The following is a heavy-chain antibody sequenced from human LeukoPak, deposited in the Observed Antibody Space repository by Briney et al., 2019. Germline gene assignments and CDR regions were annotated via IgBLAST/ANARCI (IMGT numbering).Heavy chain of an antibody. J-gene: IGHJ4*02. CDR2: ISVYNGNT. V-gene: IGHV1-18*01. Sequence: GASVKVSCKASGYTFTSYDLTWVRQAPGQGLEWMGWISVYNGNTKYAQKVEGRVTITTDTSTSTAYMELRSLRSDDTAVYYCARSEVGALVDYWGQGTLVTVSS. CDR1: GYTFTSYD. D-gene: IGHD1-26*01. CDR3: ARSEVGALVDY.